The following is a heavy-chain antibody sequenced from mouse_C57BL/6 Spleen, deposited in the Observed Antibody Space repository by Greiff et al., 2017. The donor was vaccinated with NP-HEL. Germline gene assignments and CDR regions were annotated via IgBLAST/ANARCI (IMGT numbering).Heavy chain of an antibody. CDR1: GYTFTSYW. CDR3: ARQRTVVEELSYFDY. J-gene: IGHJ2*01. D-gene: IGHD1-1*01. Sequence: QVQLQQPGTELVKPGASVKLSCKASGYTFTSYWMHWVKQRPGQGLEWIGNINPSNGGTNYNEKFKSKATLTVDKSSSTAYMQLSSLTSEDSAVYYCARQRTVVEELSYFDYWGQGTTLTVSS. CDR2: INPSNGGT. V-gene: IGHV1-53*01.